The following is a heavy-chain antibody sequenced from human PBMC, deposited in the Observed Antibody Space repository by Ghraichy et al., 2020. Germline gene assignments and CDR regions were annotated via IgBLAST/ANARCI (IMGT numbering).Heavy chain of an antibody. J-gene: IGHJ4*02. CDR2: FDPEPGET. D-gene: IGHD6-19*01. V-gene: IGHV1-24*01. Sequence: ASVKVSCKVSGYTLTELSMHWVRQAPGKGLEWMGGFDPEPGETIYAQKFQGRVTMTEDTSTDTAYMELSSLRSEDTAVYYCATPDGYSSGWKWFDYWGQGTLVTVSS. CDR3: ATPDGYSSGWKWFDY. CDR1: GYTLTELS.